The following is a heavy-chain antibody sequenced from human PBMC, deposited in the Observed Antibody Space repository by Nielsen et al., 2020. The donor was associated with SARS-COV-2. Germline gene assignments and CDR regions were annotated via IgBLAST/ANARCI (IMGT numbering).Heavy chain of an antibody. CDR1: GFTFSSYW. V-gene: IGHV3-74*01. CDR3: ARDPYYDYVWGSYRYTDYYYGMDV. CDR2: INSDGSST. Sequence: GESLKISCAASGFTFSSYWMHWVRQAPGKGLVWVSRINSDGSSTSYADSVKGRFTISRDNAKNTLYLQMNSLRAEDTAVYYCARDPYYDYVWGSYRYTDYYYGMDVWGQGTTVTV. D-gene: IGHD3-16*02. J-gene: IGHJ6*02.